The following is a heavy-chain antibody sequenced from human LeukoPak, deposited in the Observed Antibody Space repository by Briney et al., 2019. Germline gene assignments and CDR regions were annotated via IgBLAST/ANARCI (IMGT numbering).Heavy chain of an antibody. Sequence: GGSLRLSCAASGFTFSSDWMHWVRQAPGKGLVWVSRISPDGSTTTYADSVKGRFTISRDNSKNTVFLQMDSLGVDDTAMYYCARVWSEFDYWGQGALVTVSS. CDR3: ARVWSEFDY. J-gene: IGHJ4*02. D-gene: IGHD3-16*01. CDR2: ISPDGSTT. CDR1: GFTFSSDW. V-gene: IGHV3-74*01.